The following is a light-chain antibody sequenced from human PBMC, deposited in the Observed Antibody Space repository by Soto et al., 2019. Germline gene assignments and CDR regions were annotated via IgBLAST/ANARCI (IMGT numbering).Light chain of an antibody. J-gene: IGLJ2*01. Sequence: SALTQPASVSGSLVQSVSICCTGTRSYIGSRNSVSWYHHHPGKSPKLMIYDVNIRPSGVSHRFSGSKSGNSASLTISGLQAEDEAHYYSAPYKAARNMVLGGG. CDR3: APYKAARNMV. CDR1: RSYIGSRNS. CDR2: DVN. V-gene: IGLV2-14*03.